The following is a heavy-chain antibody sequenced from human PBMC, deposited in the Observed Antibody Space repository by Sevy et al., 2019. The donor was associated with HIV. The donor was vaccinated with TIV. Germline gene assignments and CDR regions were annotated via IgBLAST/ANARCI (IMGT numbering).Heavy chain of an antibody. CDR1: GFTPSTYG. J-gene: IGHJ4*02. V-gene: IGHV3-33*01. Sequence: GGSLRLSCTASGFTPSTYGMHWVRQAPGKGLEWVAVIGYDGSNKYYADSVKGRFTISRDTSKNTVFLQMDSLRVEDTAVYYCARDPRMYGDYLLAYFDSWGQGTLVTVSS. D-gene: IGHD2-8*01. CDR3: ARDPRMYGDYLLAYFDS. CDR2: IGYDGSNK.